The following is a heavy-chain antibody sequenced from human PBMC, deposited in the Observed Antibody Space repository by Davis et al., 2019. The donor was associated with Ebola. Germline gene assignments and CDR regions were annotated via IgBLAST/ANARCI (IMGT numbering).Heavy chain of an antibody. J-gene: IGHJ4*02. V-gene: IGHV3-73*01. CDR2: IRSKANSYAT. Sequence: GESLKISCAASGFTFSGSAMHWVRQASGKGLEWVGRIRSKANSYATAYAASVKGRFTISRDDSKNTVYLQMNSLKTEDTAVYYCSVSSGSYDYWGQGTLVTVSS. D-gene: IGHD1-26*01. CDR1: GFTFSGSA. CDR3: SVSSGSYDY.